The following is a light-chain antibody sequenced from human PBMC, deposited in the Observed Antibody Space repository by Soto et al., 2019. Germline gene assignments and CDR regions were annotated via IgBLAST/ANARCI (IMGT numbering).Light chain of an antibody. J-gene: IGKJ4*01. CDR2: GAS. Sequence: EIVMTQSTATLSVSPGERATLSCRASQSVSTNLAWYQQKPGQGPRLLIFGASTRAIGIPARFSGSGSGTDFTLTISSLQSEDFAVYYCQHYNELPLTFGGGTKVEIK. V-gene: IGKV3-15*01. CDR1: QSVSTN. CDR3: QHYNELPLT.